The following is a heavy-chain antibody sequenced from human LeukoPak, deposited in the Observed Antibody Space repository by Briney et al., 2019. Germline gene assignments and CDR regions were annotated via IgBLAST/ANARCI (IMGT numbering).Heavy chain of an antibody. Sequence: SETLSLTCAVSGGSISSSNWWSWVRQPPGKGLERIGEIYHSGGTNYNPSLKSRVTISVDKSKNQFSLKLSSVTAADTAVYYCARVSSGATTVDYWGQGTLVTVSS. CDR2: IYHSGGT. CDR1: GGSISSSNW. CDR3: ARVSSGATTVDY. V-gene: IGHV4-4*02. J-gene: IGHJ4*02. D-gene: IGHD1-26*01.